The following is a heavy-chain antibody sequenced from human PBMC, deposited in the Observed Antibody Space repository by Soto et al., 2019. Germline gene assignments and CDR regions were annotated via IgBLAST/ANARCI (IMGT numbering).Heavy chain of an antibody. CDR1: GDSISSDYH. D-gene: IGHD1-7*01. J-gene: IGHJ4*02. CDR2: IYHSGST. CDR3: ARESGENWSYEAY. Sequence: SETLSLTCAVSGDSISSDYHWGWVRQPPGKGLEWIGSIYHSGSTYYNPSLKSRVTISVDTSKNQFSLKLRSVTAADTAVYYCARESGENWSYEAYWGQGTQVTVSS. V-gene: IGHV4-38-2*02.